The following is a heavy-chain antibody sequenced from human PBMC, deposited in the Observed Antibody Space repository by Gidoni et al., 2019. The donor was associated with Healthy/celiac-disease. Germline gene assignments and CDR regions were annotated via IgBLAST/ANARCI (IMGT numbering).Heavy chain of an antibody. J-gene: IGHJ3*02. CDR3: ARPYGGGAVVVPAGDAFDI. CDR2: IYPGDSDT. D-gene: IGHD2-2*01. CDR1: GYSFTSYW. V-gene: IGHV5-51*01. Sequence: EVQLVQSGAEVKQPGESLKISCKGSGYSFTSYWIGWVRQMPGKGLEWMGIIYPGDSDTRYSPSFQGQVTISADKSISTAYLQWSSLKASDTAMYYCARPYGGGAVVVPAGDAFDIWGQGTMVTVSS.